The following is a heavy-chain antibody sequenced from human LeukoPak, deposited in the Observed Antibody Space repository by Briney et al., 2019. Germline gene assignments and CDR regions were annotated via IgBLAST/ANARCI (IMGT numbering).Heavy chain of an antibody. CDR2: ISGSGGRT. Sequence: GGSLRLSCAASGFTFRRYGMTWVRQAPGKGREGVSAISGSGGRTYYADSVKGRFTSARDNGKKRVYVKMNSRRGGERAVYYCAKAGYYYDSSGYYAYYYYMDVWGKGTTVTVSS. CDR1: GFTFRRYG. CDR3: AKAGYYYDSSGYYAYYYYMDV. D-gene: IGHD3-22*01. V-gene: IGHV3-23*01. J-gene: IGHJ6*03.